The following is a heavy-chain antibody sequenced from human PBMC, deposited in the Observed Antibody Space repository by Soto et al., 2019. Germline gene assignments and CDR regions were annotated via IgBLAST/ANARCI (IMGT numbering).Heavy chain of an antibody. CDR2: IYYSGST. CDR3: AGRVGAPAYYYYYYGMDV. D-gene: IGHD1-26*01. V-gene: IGHV4-59*01. CDR1: GGSISSYY. J-gene: IGHJ6*02. Sequence: PSETLSLTCTVSGGSISSYYWSWIRQPPGKGLEWIGYIYYSGSTNYNPSLKSRVTISVDTSKNQFSLKLSSVTAADTAVYYWAGRVGAPAYYYYYYGMDVGGQGTTVTVSS.